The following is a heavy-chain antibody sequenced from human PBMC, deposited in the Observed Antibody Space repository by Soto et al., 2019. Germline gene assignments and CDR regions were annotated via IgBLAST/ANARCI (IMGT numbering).Heavy chain of an antibody. D-gene: IGHD3-3*01. CDR3: ARRNRYDFWSGYHGVYFDY. CDR1: GFTFSSYS. CDR2: ISSSSSTI. J-gene: IGHJ4*02. Sequence: EVQLVESGGGLVQPGGSLRLSCAASGFTFSSYSMNWVRQAPGKGLEWVSYISSSSSTIYYADSVKGRFTISRDNAKNSLYLQMTSLRAEDTAVYYCARRNRYDFWSGYHGVYFDYCGQGTLVTVSA. V-gene: IGHV3-48*01.